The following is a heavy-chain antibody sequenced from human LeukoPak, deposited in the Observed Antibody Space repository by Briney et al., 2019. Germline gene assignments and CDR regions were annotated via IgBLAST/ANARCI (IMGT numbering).Heavy chain of an antibody. V-gene: IGHV5-51*01. CDR3: ARQKDYSHYFDY. D-gene: IGHD4-11*01. CDR1: GYSFTSYW. Sequence: GESLKISCKGSGYSFTSYWICWVRQMPGKGLEWMGIIYPGDSGTGYSPSFQGPVTISVDKPISTAYLQWRSLKASDTAMYYCARQKDYSHYFDYWGQGTLVTVSS. CDR2: IYPGDSGT. J-gene: IGHJ4*02.